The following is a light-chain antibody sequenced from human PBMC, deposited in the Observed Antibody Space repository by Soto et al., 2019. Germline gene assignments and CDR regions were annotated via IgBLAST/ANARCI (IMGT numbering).Light chain of an antibody. CDR3: QQYNNWPPLFT. V-gene: IGKV3-15*01. Sequence: EIVMTQSPATLSLSPGERATLSCRASQSINSNLTCYQQKPGQAPRLLIYGASTRATGIPARFSVSGSGTGFTLTISSLQSEDFAVYYCQQYNNWPPLFTFGPGTKVDIK. CDR2: GAS. CDR1: QSINSN. J-gene: IGKJ3*01.